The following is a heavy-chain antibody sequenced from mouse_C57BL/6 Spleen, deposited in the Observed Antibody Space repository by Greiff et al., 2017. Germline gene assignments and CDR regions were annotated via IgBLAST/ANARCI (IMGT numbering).Heavy chain of an antibody. Sequence: EVKVVESGGGLVKPGGSLKLSCAASGFTFSDYGMHWVRQAPEKGLEWVAYISSGSSTIYYADTVKGRFTISRDNAKNTLFLQMTSLRSEDTAMYYCARGEGYSPNFDYGGQGTTLTVSS. CDR1: GFTFSDYG. CDR3: ARGEGYSPNFDY. CDR2: ISSGSSTI. J-gene: IGHJ2*01. V-gene: IGHV5-17*01. D-gene: IGHD2-3*01.